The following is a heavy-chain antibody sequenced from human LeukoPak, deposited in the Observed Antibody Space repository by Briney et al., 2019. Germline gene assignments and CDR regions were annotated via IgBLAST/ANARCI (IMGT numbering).Heavy chain of an antibody. CDR3: ARALFDSSAYYPWVY. Sequence: SETLSLTCTVSGGSISSYYWSWIRQPPGKGLEWIGYIYYSGSINYNPSLKSRVTISVDTSKNQFSLKLSSVTAADTAVYYCARALFDSSAYYPWVYWGQGTLVTVSS. CDR2: IYYSGSI. V-gene: IGHV4-59*01. J-gene: IGHJ4*02. CDR1: GGSISSYY. D-gene: IGHD3-22*01.